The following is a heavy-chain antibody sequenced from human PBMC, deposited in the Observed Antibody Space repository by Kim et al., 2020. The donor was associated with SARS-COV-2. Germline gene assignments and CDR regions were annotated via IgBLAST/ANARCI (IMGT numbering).Heavy chain of an antibody. J-gene: IGHJ4*02. CDR3: ARDVSVVPAAMGG. Sequence: YAQKFQGRVTITADESTSTAYMELSSLRSEDTAVYYCARDVSVVPAAMGGWGQGTLVTVSS. V-gene: IGHV1-69*01. D-gene: IGHD2-2*01.